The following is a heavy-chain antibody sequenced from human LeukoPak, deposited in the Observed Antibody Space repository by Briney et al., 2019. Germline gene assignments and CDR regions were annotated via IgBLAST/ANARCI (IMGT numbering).Heavy chain of an antibody. V-gene: IGHV3-53*01. J-gene: IGHJ4*02. Sequence: GGSLRLSCAASGFIVSSNYMSWVRQAPGKGLEWVSVISDSGGTTYYADSVKGRFTVSRDNSRNTLYLRMNSLRVEDTAVYYCAKDARRSSGWYFFDHWGQGTLVTVSS. CDR1: GFIVSSNY. CDR2: ISDSGGTT. CDR3: AKDARRSSGWYFFDH. D-gene: IGHD6-19*01.